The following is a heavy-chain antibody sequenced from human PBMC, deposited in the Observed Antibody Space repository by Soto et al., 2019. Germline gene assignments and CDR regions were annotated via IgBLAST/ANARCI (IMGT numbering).Heavy chain of an antibody. CDR1: GGSFSGYY. V-gene: IGHV4-34*01. CDR3: VRARYDYIWGSYRQNWIDP. CDR2: INHSGST. D-gene: IGHD3-16*02. Sequence: SETLSLTCAVYGGSFSGYYWSWIRQPPGKGLEWIGEINHSGSTNYNPSLKSRVTISVDTSKNQFSLKLSSVTAADTAVYYCVRARYDYIWGSYRQNWIDPWGQGTLVTVSS. J-gene: IGHJ5*02.